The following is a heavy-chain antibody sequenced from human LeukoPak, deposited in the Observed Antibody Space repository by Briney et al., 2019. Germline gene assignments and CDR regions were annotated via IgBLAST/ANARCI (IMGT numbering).Heavy chain of an antibody. D-gene: IGHD6-19*01. CDR3: ARYNSAAVAGRVSWFDP. CDR2: IFYCRRP. V-gene: IGHV4-31*03. J-gene: IGHJ5*02. Sequence: SETLSLTRTVSGGSNSRGGYYWSWIRQPPGRVLERIGYIFYCRRPHYNPSRKSRVTISVDTSKNQFSLKLSSVTAADTAVYYCARYNSAAVAGRVSWFDPWGQGTLVTVSS. CDR1: GGSNSRGGYY.